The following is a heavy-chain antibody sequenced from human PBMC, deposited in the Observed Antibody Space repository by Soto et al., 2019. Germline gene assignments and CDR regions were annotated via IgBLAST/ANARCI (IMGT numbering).Heavy chain of an antibody. D-gene: IGHD2-2*01. Sequence: SETLSLTCSVSGYLISSGYYWGWVRQTPGKGLEWLGSIDYSGRTYKNPSLKSRVSASVDLSKNQFSLNLRSVTAADTAVYYCARVGCSSTSCRTRGWDVWGRGTTVTVSS. V-gene: IGHV4-38-2*02. J-gene: IGHJ6*02. CDR2: IDYSGRT. CDR1: GYLISSGYY. CDR3: ARVGCSSTSCRTRGWDV.